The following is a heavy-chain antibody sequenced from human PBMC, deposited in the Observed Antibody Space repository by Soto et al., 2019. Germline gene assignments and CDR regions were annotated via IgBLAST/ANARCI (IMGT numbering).Heavy chain of an antibody. CDR3: VRLWTTVKQGAVFN. CDR2: IYPGDADT. V-gene: IGHV5-51*01. CDR1: GYSFTSYW. D-gene: IGHD4-17*01. J-gene: IGHJ4*02. Sequence: GECPKISCKGSGYSFTSYWIGWVRQMPGKGLECMGIIYPGDADTRYSPSFQGLVTISADKSISTAYLQWSSLKASDTAMYYCVRLWTTVKQGAVFNWGQGTLVTVS.